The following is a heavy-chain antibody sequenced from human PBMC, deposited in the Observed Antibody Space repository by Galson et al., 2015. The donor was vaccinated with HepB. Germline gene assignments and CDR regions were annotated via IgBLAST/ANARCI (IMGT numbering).Heavy chain of an antibody. J-gene: IGHJ5*02. D-gene: IGHD2-2*02. CDR2: INPSGDST. CDR1: GYTFTDYY. V-gene: IGHV1-46*01. CDR3: ARDAQLLYRGNWFDP. Sequence: QSGAEVKKPGESLKISCKASGYTFTDYYMHWVRQAPGQGLEWMGIINPSGDSTSYAQRFQGRVTMTRDTSTSTVYMELNSLRSEDTAVYYCARDAQLLYRGNWFDPRGQGTLVTVSS.